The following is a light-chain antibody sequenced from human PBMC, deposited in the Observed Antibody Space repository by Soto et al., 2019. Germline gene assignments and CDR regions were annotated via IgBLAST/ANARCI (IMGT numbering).Light chain of an antibody. V-gene: IGKV3-15*01. CDR1: QSVSSN. CDR2: GAS. J-gene: IGKJ5*01. CDR3: QQYNTYST. Sequence: DIVMTQSPSTLSVSPGERATLSCRASQSVSSNVAWYQQIPGQTPRLLIYGASTRATGIPDRFSGSGSGTEFTLTISSLQPDDFATYYCQQYNTYSTFGQGTRLEIK.